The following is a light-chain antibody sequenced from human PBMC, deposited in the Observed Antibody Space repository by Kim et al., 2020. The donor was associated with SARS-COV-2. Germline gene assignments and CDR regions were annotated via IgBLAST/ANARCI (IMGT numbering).Light chain of an antibody. CDR2: DAS. J-gene: IGKJ4*01. CDR3: QQRSHWVT. Sequence: SLSPGERATLSCRASQSVSRFFAWYQQRPGQAPRLLIYDASNRATGIPARFSGSGSGTDFTLTISGLEPEDFAVYFCQQRSHWVTFGGGTKVDIK. V-gene: IGKV3-11*01. CDR1: QSVSRF.